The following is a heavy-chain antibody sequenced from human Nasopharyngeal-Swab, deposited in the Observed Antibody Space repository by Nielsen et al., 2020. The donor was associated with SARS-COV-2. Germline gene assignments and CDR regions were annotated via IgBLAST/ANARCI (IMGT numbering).Heavy chain of an antibody. CDR1: GFTFSSYS. CDR3: ARVCSGGSCYGYYYGMDV. D-gene: IGHD2-15*01. Sequence: GESLKISCAVSGFTFSSYSVNWVRQAPGKGLEWVSSISSSSSYIYYADSVKGRFTISRDNAKNSLYLQMNSLRAEDTAVYYCARVCSGGSCYGYYYGMDVWGQGTTVTVSS. V-gene: IGHV3-21*01. J-gene: IGHJ6*02. CDR2: ISSSSSYI.